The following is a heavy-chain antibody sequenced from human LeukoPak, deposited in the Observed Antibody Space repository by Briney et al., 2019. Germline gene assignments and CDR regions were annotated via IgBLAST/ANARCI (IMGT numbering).Heavy chain of an antibody. CDR2: ISGGGDAT. Sequence: PGGSLRLSCAASGFTFSSYSMNWVRQAPGKGLEWVSTISGGGDATYYADSVKGRFTISRDNSKNTLYLQMNTLRAEDTAVYFCAKWGCSGGSCYPFAYWGQGTLVTVSS. V-gene: IGHV3-23*01. CDR3: AKWGCSGGSCYPFAY. CDR1: GFTFSSYS. D-gene: IGHD2-15*01. J-gene: IGHJ4*02.